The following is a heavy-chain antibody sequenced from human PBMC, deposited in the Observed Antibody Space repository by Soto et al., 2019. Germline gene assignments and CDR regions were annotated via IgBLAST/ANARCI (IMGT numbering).Heavy chain of an antibody. V-gene: IGHV3-66*01. CDR1: GFTVSSNY. CDR3: ARGWQNAGEWIQLWN. J-gene: IGHJ4*02. CDR2: IYSGGST. D-gene: IGHD5-18*01. Sequence: EVQLVESGGGLVQPGGSLRLSCAASGFTVSSNYMSWVRQAPGKGLEWVSVIYSGGSTYYADSVKGRFTISRDNSKNTLYLQMKSLRAEDTAVYYCARGWQNAGEWIQLWNWGQGTLVTVSS.